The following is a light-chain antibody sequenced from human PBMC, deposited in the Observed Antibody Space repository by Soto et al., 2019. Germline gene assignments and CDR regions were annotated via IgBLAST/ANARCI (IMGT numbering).Light chain of an antibody. Sequence: EIVLTQSPGTLSLSPGERATLSCRASQSVSRTYLAWYQQTPGQAPRLLIYGASNRATGVPDRFSGSGSGTYFTLTISGLEPEDFAVYYCQQYDRSPFTFGHGTRLELK. J-gene: IGKJ5*01. V-gene: IGKV3-20*01. CDR3: QQYDRSPFT. CDR1: QSVSRTY. CDR2: GAS.